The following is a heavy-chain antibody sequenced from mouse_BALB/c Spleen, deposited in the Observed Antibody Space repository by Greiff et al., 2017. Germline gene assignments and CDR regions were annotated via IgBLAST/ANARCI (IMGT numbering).Heavy chain of an antibody. J-gene: IGHJ3*01. CDR2: IWSGGST. CDR3: ARNSYYGNWFAY. CDR1: GFSLTSYG. V-gene: IGHV2-2*02. D-gene: IGHD2-10*01. Sequence: QVHVKQSGPGLVQPSQSLSITCTVSGFSLTSYGVHWVRQSPGKGLEWLGVIWSGGSTDYNAAFISRLSISKDNSKSQVFFKMNSLQANDTAIYYCARNSYYGNWFAYWGQGTLVTVSA.